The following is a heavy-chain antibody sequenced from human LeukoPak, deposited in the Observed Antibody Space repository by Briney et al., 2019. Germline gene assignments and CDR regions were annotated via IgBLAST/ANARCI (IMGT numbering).Heavy chain of an antibody. J-gene: IGHJ6*02. CDR3: ARGPQGPSYYYYGMDV. CDR2: IYYSGSI. V-gene: IGHV4-59*12. Sequence: PSETLSLTCTVSGGSISSYYWSWIRQPPGKGLEWIGYIYYSGSINYNPSLKSRLTISVDTSKNQFSLKLSSVTAADTAVYYCARGPQGPSYYYYGMDVWGQGTTVTVSS. CDR1: GGSISSYY.